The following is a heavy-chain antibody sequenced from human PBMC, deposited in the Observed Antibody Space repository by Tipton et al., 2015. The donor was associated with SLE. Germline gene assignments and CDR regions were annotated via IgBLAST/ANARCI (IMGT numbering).Heavy chain of an antibody. CDR3: TTDYPFDY. CDR2: IRSKDDGGTT. J-gene: IGHJ4*02. V-gene: IGHV3-15*01. Sequence: SLRLSCAASEFTFSNTWMTWVRQAPGKGLEWVGRIRSKDDGGTTDYAAAVRGRFTISRDDSESTMYLQMSGLQTGDTAVYYCTTDYPFDYWGRGMLVTVSS. D-gene: IGHD3-16*02. CDR1: EFTFSNTW.